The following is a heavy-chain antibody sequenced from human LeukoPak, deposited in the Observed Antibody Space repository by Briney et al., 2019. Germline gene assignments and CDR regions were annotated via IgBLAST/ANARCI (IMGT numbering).Heavy chain of an antibody. Sequence: GGSLRLSCAASGFTFSSYSMNWVRQAPGKGLEWVSVIINSGGSTYYADSVKGRFTISRDNSKNTLYLQMNSLRAEDTAVYYCAKDIYGDYGGLDYWGQGTLVTVSS. J-gene: IGHJ4*02. CDR2: IINSGGST. D-gene: IGHD4-17*01. CDR1: GFTFSSYS. V-gene: IGHV3-23*01. CDR3: AKDIYGDYGGLDY.